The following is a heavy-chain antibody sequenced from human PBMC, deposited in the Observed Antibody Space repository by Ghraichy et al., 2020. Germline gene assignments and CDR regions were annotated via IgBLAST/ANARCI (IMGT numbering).Heavy chain of an antibody. CDR1: GFTFSNYG. CDR3: ANDLLNRETTAGY. D-gene: IGHD1-14*01. Sequence: GGSLRLSCVASGFTFSNYGMHWVRQAPGKGLEWVALIRYDGSKTYSADSVKGRFTISRDNSKNTVYLQMNSLRTEDTAVYYCANDLLNRETTAGYWGRGTLVTVSS. V-gene: IGHV3-30*02. J-gene: IGHJ4*02. CDR2: IRYDGSKT.